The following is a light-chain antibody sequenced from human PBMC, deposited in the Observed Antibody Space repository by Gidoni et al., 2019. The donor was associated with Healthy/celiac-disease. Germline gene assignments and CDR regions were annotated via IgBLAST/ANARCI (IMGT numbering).Light chain of an antibody. CDR2: GTS. V-gene: IGKV3-15*01. J-gene: IGKJ1*01. CDR1: QSVTSY. CDR3: QQYTNWPGT. Sequence: EIVLTQLPATLSVSPGERATLSCRASQSVTSYLAWYQQKPGQAPRLLIYGTSTRATGIPARFSGSGSGTEFTLTISSLQSEDFAVYYCQQYTNWPGTFGEGTKVEIK.